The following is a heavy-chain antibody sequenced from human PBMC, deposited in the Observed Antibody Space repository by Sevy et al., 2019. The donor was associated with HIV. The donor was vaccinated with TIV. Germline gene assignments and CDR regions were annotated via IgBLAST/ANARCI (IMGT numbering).Heavy chain of an antibody. CDR1: GFTVNTNY. CDR3: ARFSGGSKGTAFDY. V-gene: IGHV3-53*01. J-gene: IGHJ4*02. D-gene: IGHD2-15*01. Sequence: GGSLRLSCTASGFTVNTNYMSWVRQAPETGLEWVSVIYSGGSTYYAASRKGRFTISRDNSKNTVYLQMNSLRAEDTAVDYCARFSGGSKGTAFDYWGQGTLVTVSS. CDR2: IYSGGST.